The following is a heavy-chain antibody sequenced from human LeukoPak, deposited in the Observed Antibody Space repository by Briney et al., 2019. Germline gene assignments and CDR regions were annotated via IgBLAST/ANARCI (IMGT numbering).Heavy chain of an antibody. V-gene: IGHV3-23*01. CDR1: GFTFSSYA. J-gene: IGHJ4*02. Sequence: GGSLRLSCAASGFTFSSYAMSWVRQAPGKGLEWVSAISGSGGSTYYADSVKGRFTISRDNSKNTLYLQMNSLRAEDTAVYYCAREHYDSSGYSSDFDYWGQGTLVTVSS. CDR3: AREHYDSSGYSSDFDY. D-gene: IGHD3-22*01. CDR2: ISGSGGST.